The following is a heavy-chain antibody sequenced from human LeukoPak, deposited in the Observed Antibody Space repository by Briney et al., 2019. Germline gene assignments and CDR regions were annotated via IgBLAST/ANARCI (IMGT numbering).Heavy chain of an antibody. Sequence: PSETLSLTCTVSGGSISSYYWSWIRQPPGKGLGWIGHIYYSGSTNYNPSLKSRVTISVDTSKNQFSLKLSSVTAADTAVYYCARGSNWNYQWDPFDPWGQGTLVTVSS. CDR1: GGSISSYY. CDR2: IYYSGST. D-gene: IGHD1-7*01. CDR3: ARGSNWNYQWDPFDP. J-gene: IGHJ5*02. V-gene: IGHV4-59*01.